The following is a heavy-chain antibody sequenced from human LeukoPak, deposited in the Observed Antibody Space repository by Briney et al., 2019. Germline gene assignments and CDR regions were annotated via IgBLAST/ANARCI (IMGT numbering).Heavy chain of an antibody. CDR1: SGSVSTSSYY. J-gene: IGHJ4*02. D-gene: IGHD2-15*01. CDR3: ARSPYCSGGSCYSPLDY. V-gene: IGHV4-39*07. CDR2: VYYSGST. Sequence: SETLSLTCTVSSGSVSTSSYYWGWIRQPPGKGLEWIGSVYYSGSTYYNPSLKSRVTISVDRSKNQFSLKLSSVTAADTAVYYCARSPYCSGGSCYSPLDYWGQGTLVTVSS.